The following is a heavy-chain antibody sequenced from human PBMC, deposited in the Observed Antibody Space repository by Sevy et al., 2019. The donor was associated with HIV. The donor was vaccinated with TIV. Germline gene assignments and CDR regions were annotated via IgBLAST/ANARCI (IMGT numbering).Heavy chain of an antibody. V-gene: IGHV3-33*01. CDR1: GFTFSSYG. CDR3: ARERLAVAGIGYYFDY. D-gene: IGHD6-19*01. CDR2: IWYDGSNK. J-gene: IGHJ4*02. Sequence: GGSLRLSCAASGFTFSSYGMHWVHQAPGKGLEWVAIIWYDGSNKYYVDSVKGRFTISRDNSKNTLYLQMNSLRAEDTAVYYCARERLAVAGIGYYFDYWGQGTLVTVSS.